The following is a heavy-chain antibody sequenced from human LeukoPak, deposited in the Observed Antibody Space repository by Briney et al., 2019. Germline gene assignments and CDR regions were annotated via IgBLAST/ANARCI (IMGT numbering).Heavy chain of an antibody. CDR3: AKGSWFGELSNWFDP. D-gene: IGHD3-10*01. CDR1: GFTFSSYA. CDR2: ISGSGGST. V-gene: IGHV3-23*01. Sequence: AGGSLRLSCAASGFTFSSYAMNWVRQAPGKGLEWVSTISGSGGSTYYADSVKGRFTISRDNSKNTLYLQMNSLRAEDTAVYYCAKGSWFGELSNWFDPWGQGTLVTVSS. J-gene: IGHJ5*02.